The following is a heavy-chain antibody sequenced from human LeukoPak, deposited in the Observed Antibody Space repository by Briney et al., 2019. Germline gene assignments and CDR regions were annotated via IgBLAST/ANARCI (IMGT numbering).Heavy chain of an antibody. D-gene: IGHD3-22*01. V-gene: IGHV3-23*01. Sequence: GGSLRLSCAASGFTFSSYAMSWVRQAPGKGLEWASSTAGSGISKDYADSVKGRFTISKDKSKNTLYLQMDNLRAEDTGVYFCARLPTFYYDSSGYHYDYWGQGTLVTVSS. CDR2: TAGSGISK. J-gene: IGHJ4*02. CDR3: ARLPTFYYDSSGYHYDY. CDR1: GFTFSSYA.